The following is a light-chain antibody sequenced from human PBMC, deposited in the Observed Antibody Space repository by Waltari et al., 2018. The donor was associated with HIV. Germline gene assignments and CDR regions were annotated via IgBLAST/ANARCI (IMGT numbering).Light chain of an antibody. CDR2: EVT. CDR1: SSDLGDYNF. J-gene: IGLJ2*01. V-gene: IGLV2-8*01. CDR3: SSYSGSNNSVV. Sequence: QSALTQPTSASGSPGQSVTISCTGTSSDLGDYNFVSWYHHPPVKAPKVMIYEVTKRPSGVPDRFSGSKSGNTASLTVSGLQAEDEAYYYCSSYSGSNNSVVFGGGTLVTVL.